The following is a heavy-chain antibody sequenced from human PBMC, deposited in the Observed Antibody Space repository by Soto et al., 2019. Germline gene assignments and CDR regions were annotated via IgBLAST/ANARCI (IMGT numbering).Heavy chain of an antibody. V-gene: IGHV4-59*01. CDR1: GGSTRGSY. D-gene: IGHD6-19*01. Sequence: NPSETLSLTCSVSGGSTRGSYCSWIRQPPEKGLEWIASISYTGSATHNPSLKSRVSVPVDTTENQCSLKLTSVTAVVSVPYFCSSGGGWLQHSQLRGLYFDLWGEGALVTVSS. CDR3: SSGGGWLQHSQLRGLYFDL. J-gene: IGHJ4*02. CDR2: ISYTGSA.